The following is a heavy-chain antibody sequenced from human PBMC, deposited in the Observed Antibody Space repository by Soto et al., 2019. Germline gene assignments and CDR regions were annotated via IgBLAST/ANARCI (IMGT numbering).Heavy chain of an antibody. CDR2: IKSKTDGGTT. Sequence: PGGSLRLSCATSGFTFSDHAMHWVRQPPGEGLEWVGRIKSKTDGGTTDYAAPVKGRFTISRDDSKNTLYLQMNSLKTEDTAVYYCTTDMVYDFWSGYPIGGMDVWGQGTTVTVSS. CDR1: GFTFSDHA. D-gene: IGHD3-3*01. J-gene: IGHJ6*02. V-gene: IGHV3-15*01. CDR3: TTDMVYDFWSGYPIGGMDV.